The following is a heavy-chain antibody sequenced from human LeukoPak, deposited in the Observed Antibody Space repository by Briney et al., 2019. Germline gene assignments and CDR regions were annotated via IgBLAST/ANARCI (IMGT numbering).Heavy chain of an antibody. CDR2: ISYDGSNK. CDR3: ASLHHLPRGGVPVTIS. CDR1: GFTFSSYG. V-gene: IGHV3-30*03. J-gene: IGHJ5*02. D-gene: IGHD6-19*01. Sequence: GRSLRLSCAASGFTFSSYGMHWVRQAPGKGLEWVAVISYDGSNKYYADSVKGRFTISRDNSKNTLYLQMNSLRDEDTALYYCASLHHLPRGGVPVTISWGQGTLVTVSS.